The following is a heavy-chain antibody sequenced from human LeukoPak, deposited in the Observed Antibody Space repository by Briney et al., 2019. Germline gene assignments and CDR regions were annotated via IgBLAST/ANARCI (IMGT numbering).Heavy chain of an antibody. CDR2: IQHSRST. V-gene: IGHV4-39*02. J-gene: IGHJ4*02. CDR3: ARDLCSSPSCYAGFEY. CDR1: GASISSGSYD. D-gene: IGHD2-2*01. Sequence: SDTLSLTCTVSGASISSGSYDWGWLRQPPGKGPQRIGGIQHSRSTHYNPSLKSRVPIVVDTSQMQCSLKLSSVTAADTAVYYCARDLCSSPSCYAGFEYWGQGALVTVSS.